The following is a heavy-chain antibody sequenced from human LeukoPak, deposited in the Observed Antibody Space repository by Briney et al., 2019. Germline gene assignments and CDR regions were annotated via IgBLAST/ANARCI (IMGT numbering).Heavy chain of an antibody. CDR2: IYHSGST. Sequence: SETLSLTCTVSGYSISSGYYWGWIRPPPGKGLEWIGRIYHSGSTYYNPSLKSRVTISVDTSKNQFSLKLSSVTAADTAVYYCARMVDTAMVLNEFDYWGQGTLVTVSS. J-gene: IGHJ4*02. D-gene: IGHD5-18*01. CDR1: GYSISSGYY. CDR3: ARMVDTAMVLNEFDY. V-gene: IGHV4-38-2*02.